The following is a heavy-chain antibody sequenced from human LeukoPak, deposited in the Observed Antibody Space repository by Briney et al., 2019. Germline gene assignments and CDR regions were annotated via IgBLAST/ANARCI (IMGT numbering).Heavy chain of an antibody. Sequence: ASVKVSCKASGYTFTGSYMHWVRQAPGQGLEWMGWINPNSGGTNYAQKFQGRVTMTRDTSISTAYMELSRLRSDDTAVYYCARVPVIEMPQYNWFDPWGQGTLVTVSS. V-gene: IGHV1-2*02. CDR3: ARVPVIEMPQYNWFDP. D-gene: IGHD5-24*01. CDR2: INPNSGGT. J-gene: IGHJ5*02. CDR1: GYTFTGSY.